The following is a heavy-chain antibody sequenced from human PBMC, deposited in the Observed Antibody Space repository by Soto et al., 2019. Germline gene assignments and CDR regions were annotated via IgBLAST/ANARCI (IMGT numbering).Heavy chain of an antibody. J-gene: IGHJ4*02. CDR1: GYTLSGHF. V-gene: IGHV1-2*02. CDR3: ARDITIFGAVIVPRVFDL. Sequence: GASVKVSCKASGYTLSGHFIHWVRQAPGQGLEWMGWVDPSNGDTQYAQNFQGRVTMTRGMSSGTAYLELSRLTYDDTAVYYCARDITIFGAVIVPRVFDLWGQGTRVTVSS. CDR2: VDPSNGDT. D-gene: IGHD3-3*01.